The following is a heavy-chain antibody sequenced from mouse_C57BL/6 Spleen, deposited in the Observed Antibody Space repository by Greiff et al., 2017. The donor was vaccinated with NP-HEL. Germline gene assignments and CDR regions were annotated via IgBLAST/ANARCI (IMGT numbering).Heavy chain of an antibody. V-gene: IGHV1-55*01. J-gene: IGHJ3*01. CDR3: AREGFLFAY. CDR1: GYTFTSYW. CDR2: IYPGSGST. Sequence: QVQLQQPGAELVKPGASVKMSCKASGYTFTSYWITWVKQRPGQGLEWIGDIYPGSGSTNYNEKFKSKATLTADTSSSTAYMQISSLTSEDSAVYYCAREGFLFAYWGQGTLVTVSA.